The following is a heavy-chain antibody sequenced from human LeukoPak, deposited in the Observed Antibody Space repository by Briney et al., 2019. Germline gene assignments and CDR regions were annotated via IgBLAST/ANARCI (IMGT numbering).Heavy chain of an antibody. CDR2: INHSGST. J-gene: IGHJ3*01. V-gene: IGHV4-34*01. CDR3: AKSHGYGLVDT. Sequence: SETLSLTCAVYGGSFSGYYWSWIRQPPGKGLEWIGEINHSGSTNYNPSLKSRVTISVDTSKNQFSLKLNSVTAADTAVYYCAKSHGYGLVDTWGQGTMVTVSS. D-gene: IGHD3-10*01. CDR1: GGSFSGYY.